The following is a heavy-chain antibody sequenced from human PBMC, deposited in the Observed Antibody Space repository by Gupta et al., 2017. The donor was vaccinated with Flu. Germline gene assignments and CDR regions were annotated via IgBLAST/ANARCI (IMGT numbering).Heavy chain of an antibody. Sequence: QVQLQESGPGLVKPSQTLSLTCTVSGDSVSSGNYYWNWIRQPAGKGLEWLGRVYTSGSTNYNPSLKSRVTISVDTSKNQFSLKLTSVTAADTAVYYGVTSGYYYYYMDVWGQGTTVTVSS. CDR3: VTSGYYYYYMDV. J-gene: IGHJ6*03. CDR2: VYTSGST. V-gene: IGHV4-61*02. D-gene: IGHD3-10*01. CDR1: GDSVSSGNYY.